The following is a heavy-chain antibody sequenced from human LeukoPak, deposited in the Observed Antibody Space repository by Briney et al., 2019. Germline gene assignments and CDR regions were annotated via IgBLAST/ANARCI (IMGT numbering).Heavy chain of an antibody. J-gene: IGHJ4*02. V-gene: IGHV3-30*02. CDR2: IRYDGSNK. CDR1: GFTVSSNY. D-gene: IGHD6-13*01. CDR3: AKDRVAGGFDY. Sequence: GGSLRLSCAASGFTVSSNYMSWVRQAPGKGREGVAFIRYDGSNKYYADPVKGRFTISRDNSKNTLYLQMNSLRAEDTAVYYCAKDRVAGGFDYWGQGTLVTVSS.